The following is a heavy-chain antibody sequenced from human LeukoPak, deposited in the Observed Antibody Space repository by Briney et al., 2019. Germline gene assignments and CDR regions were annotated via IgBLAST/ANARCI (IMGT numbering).Heavy chain of an antibody. CDR3: ASGDYGDPPLNY. D-gene: IGHD4/OR15-4a*01. V-gene: IGHV1-2*02. CDR1: GYTFSGYY. Sequence: GASVKVSCKASGYTFSGYYIHWVRQAPGQGLEWMGWINPNSGGTKYAQKFQGRVTMTRDTSISTAYMELSRLRSDDTAVYYCASGDYGDPPLNYWGQGTLVTVSS. J-gene: IGHJ4*02. CDR2: INPNSGGT.